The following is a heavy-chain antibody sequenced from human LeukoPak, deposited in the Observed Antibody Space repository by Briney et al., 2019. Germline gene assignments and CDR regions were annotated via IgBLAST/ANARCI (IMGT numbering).Heavy chain of an antibody. D-gene: IGHD5-18*01. Sequence: PGGSLRLSCAASGFTFSSYWMHWVRQAPGKGLVWVSRMNSDGSSTTYADSVKGRCTISRDNAKNTLYLQMNSLRAEDTAVYYCVRVGGYSYGSLDSWGQGTLVTVSS. V-gene: IGHV3-74*03. CDR2: MNSDGSST. CDR1: GFTFSSYW. CDR3: VRVGGYSYGSLDS. J-gene: IGHJ4*02.